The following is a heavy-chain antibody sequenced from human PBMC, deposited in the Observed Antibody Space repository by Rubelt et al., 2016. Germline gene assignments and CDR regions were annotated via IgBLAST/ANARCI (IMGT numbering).Heavy chain of an antibody. CDR3: ARVSGGKPSSSAEYFQH. CDR2: ISSSSSTI. CDR1: GFTFSSYS. D-gene: IGHD4-23*01. Sequence: EVQLLESGGGLVQPGGSLRLSCAASGFTFSSYSMNWVRQAPGKGLEWVSYISSSSSTIYYADSVKGRFTISRDNAKNSLYLQMNSLRDEDTAVYYCARVSGGKPSSSAEYFQHWGQGTLVTVSS. J-gene: IGHJ1*01. V-gene: IGHV3-48*02.